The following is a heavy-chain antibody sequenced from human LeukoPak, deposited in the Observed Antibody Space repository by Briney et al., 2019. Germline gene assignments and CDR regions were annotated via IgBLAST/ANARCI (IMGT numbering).Heavy chain of an antibody. D-gene: IGHD3-22*01. V-gene: IGHV4-34*01. CDR1: GGSFSGYY. J-gene: IGHJ4*02. Sequence: SETLSLTCAVYGGSFSGYYWSWIRQPPGKGLEWIGEINHSGSTNYNPSPKSRVTISVDTSKNQFSLKLSSVTAADTAVYYCARGPPRHYYYDSSGYYLPFDYWGQGTLVTVSS. CDR3: ARGPPRHYYYDSSGYYLPFDY. CDR2: INHSGST.